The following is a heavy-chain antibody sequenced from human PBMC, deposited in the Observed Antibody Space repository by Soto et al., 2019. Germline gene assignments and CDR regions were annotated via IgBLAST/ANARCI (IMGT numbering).Heavy chain of an antibody. Sequence: GGSLRLSCAASGFSVTSNHMSWVRQGPGKGLEWVSIIYAGGTTYYADSVKGRFTISRDNSENTLFLQMNSLRDEDTAVYYCTSLDSARPLGYWGQGTLVTVSS. CDR3: TSLDSARPLGY. D-gene: IGHD2-2*02. CDR1: GFSVTSNH. V-gene: IGHV3-53*01. CDR2: IYAGGTT. J-gene: IGHJ4*02.